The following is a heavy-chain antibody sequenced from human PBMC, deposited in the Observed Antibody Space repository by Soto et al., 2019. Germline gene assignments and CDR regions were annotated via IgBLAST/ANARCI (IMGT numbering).Heavy chain of an antibody. D-gene: IGHD3-9*01. V-gene: IGHV3-23*01. CDR3: ANPPPPGTRGQHYDILPGPDY. CDR2: ISGSGGST. CDR1: GFTFSSFA. J-gene: IGHJ4*02. Sequence: GGSLRLSSAASGFTFSSFAMSWVRQAPGKGLEWVSAISGSGGSTYYADSVKGRFTISRDNSKNTLYLQMNSLRGEDTAVYYWANPPPPGTRGQHYDILPGPDYRGRGTWVTV.